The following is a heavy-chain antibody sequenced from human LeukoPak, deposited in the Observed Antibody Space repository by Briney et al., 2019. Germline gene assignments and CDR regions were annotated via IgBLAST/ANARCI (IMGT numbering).Heavy chain of an antibody. J-gene: IGHJ4*02. CDR3: ARDNTGSYEY. D-gene: IGHD1-26*01. CDR2: IRADGATT. V-gene: IGHV3-43*02. Sequence: PGGSLRHSCAASGFTFGDYDMHWVRQAPGKGLEWVSLIRADGATTRYTDSVKGRFTISRDNSKDSLYLQMNSLRTEDTALYYCARDNTGSYEYWGQGTLVTVSP. CDR1: GFTFGDYD.